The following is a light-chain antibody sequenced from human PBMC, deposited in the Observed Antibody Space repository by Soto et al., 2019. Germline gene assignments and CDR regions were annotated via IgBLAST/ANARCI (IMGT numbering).Light chain of an antibody. CDR3: QHRANWPLN. V-gene: IGKV3-11*01. J-gene: IGKJ4*01. CDR1: QTINNY. CDR2: DVF. Sequence: EIVLTQSPVTLSLSPGERATLSCRASQTINNYIAWYRQKPGQAPRLLVYDVFNRATGTPARFSGSGSGTDFTLTISSLEPEDFAVYYCQHRANWPLNFGGGTKVEIK.